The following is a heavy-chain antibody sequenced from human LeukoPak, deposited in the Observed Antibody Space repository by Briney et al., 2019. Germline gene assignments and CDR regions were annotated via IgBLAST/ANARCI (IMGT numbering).Heavy chain of an antibody. CDR1: GGSISSGDYY. J-gene: IGHJ6*04. CDR2: IYYSGST. V-gene: IGHV4-30-4*01. D-gene: IGHD3-10*01. CDR3: ARDRWFGELSHYGMDV. Sequence: SETLSLTCTVSGGSISSGDYYWIRIRQPPGKGLEGIGYIYYSGSTYYNPSLKSRVTISVDTSKNQFSLKLSSVTAADTAVYYCARDRWFGELSHYGMDVWGKGTTVTVSS.